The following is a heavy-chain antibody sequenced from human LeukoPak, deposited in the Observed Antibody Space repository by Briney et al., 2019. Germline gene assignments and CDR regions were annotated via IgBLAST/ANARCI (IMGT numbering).Heavy chain of an antibody. D-gene: IGHD6-19*01. Sequence: GGSLRLSCAASGFTFSNYAMIWVRQAPGKGLEWVSVINDRGGYIQDADSVKGRFTIARDNSQNTLFLDMNSLRVEDTAVYYCVRERDRGIEVADDFDYWGQGTLVTVSS. J-gene: IGHJ4*02. CDR3: VRERDRGIEVADDFDY. CDR2: INDRGGYI. V-gene: IGHV3-23*01. CDR1: GFTFSNYA.